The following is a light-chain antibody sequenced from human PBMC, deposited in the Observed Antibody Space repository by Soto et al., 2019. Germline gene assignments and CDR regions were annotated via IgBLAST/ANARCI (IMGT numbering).Light chain of an antibody. CDR1: RSVGSN. J-gene: IGKJ3*01. V-gene: IGKV3-15*01. CDR2: GTS. CDR3: QQSMSNLGT. Sequence: EIVMTQSPDTLSVSPGDRATLSCRASRSVGSNLAWYQQKPGQAPRLLIYGTSIRATGIPARFSGSGSGTEFSLTISSLQSEDFATYYCQQSMSNLGTFGPGTKVDIK.